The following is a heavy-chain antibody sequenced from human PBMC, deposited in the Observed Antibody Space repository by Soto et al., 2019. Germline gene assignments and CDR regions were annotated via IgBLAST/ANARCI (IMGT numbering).Heavy chain of an antibody. D-gene: IGHD6-13*01. CDR3: ARWSIAAAGTDYYYGMDV. Sequence: SVKVSCKASGGTFSSYAISWVRQAPGQGLEWMGGIIPIFGTANYAQKFQGRVTITADKSTSTAYMELSSPRSEDTAVYYCARWSIAAAGTDYYYGMDVWGQGTTVTVSS. CDR1: GGTFSSYA. J-gene: IGHJ6*02. CDR2: IIPIFGTA. V-gene: IGHV1-69*06.